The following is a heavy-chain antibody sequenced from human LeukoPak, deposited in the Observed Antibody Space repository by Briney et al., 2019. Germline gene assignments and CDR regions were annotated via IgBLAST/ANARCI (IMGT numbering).Heavy chain of an antibody. Sequence: ASVKVSCKASGYTFTGYYMHWVRQAPGQGLEWMGWINPNSGGTNYAQKFQGRVTMTRDTSISTAYMELSRLRSDDTAVYYCARGPNHYYDSSGYWDFDYWGQGTPVTVSS. D-gene: IGHD3-22*01. V-gene: IGHV1-2*02. J-gene: IGHJ4*02. CDR2: INPNSGGT. CDR3: ARGPNHYYDSSGYWDFDY. CDR1: GYTFTGYY.